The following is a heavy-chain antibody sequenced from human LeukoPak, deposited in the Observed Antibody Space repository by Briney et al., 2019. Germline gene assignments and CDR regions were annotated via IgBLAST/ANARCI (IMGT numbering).Heavy chain of an antibody. D-gene: IGHD3-3*01. V-gene: IGHV3-21*01. CDR2: ISSSSSYI. J-gene: IGHJ6*02. CDR3: ARDLGYDFWSGYSRTYYGMDV. Sequence: PGGSLRLSCAASGFTFSSYSMNWVRQAPGKGLEWVSSISSSSSYIYYADSVKGRFTISRDNAKNSLYLQMNSLRAEDTAVYYCARDLGYDFWSGYSRTYYGMDVWGQGTTVTVSS. CDR1: GFTFSSYS.